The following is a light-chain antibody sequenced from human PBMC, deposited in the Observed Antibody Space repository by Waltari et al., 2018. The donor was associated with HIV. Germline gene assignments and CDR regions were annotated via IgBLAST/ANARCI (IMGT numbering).Light chain of an antibody. CDR3: QQYGSSPPMYT. V-gene: IGKV3-20*01. CDR1: QSVSSTY. J-gene: IGKJ2*01. CDR2: STS. Sequence: DIVLTQSPGTLSLSPGERATLSCRASQSVSSTYLAWYRQKPGQAPRLLIYSTSNRATGIPDRFSGSGSGTDFTLTISRLEPEDFAVYYCQQYGSSPPMYTFGQGTKLEIK.